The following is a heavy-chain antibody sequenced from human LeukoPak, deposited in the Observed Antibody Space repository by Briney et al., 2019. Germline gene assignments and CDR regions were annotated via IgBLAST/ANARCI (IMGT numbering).Heavy chain of an antibody. J-gene: IGHJ4*02. V-gene: IGHV1-69*06. CDR2: IIPIFGTA. CDR3: ARFHDYRGVFDY. Sequence: GASVKVSCKASGGTFSSYAISWVRQAPGQGLEWMGGIIPIFGTANYAQKFQGRVTITADKSTSTAYMELSSLRSEDTAVYYCARFHDYRGVFDYWGQGTLVTVSS. D-gene: IGHD4-11*01. CDR1: GGTFSSYA.